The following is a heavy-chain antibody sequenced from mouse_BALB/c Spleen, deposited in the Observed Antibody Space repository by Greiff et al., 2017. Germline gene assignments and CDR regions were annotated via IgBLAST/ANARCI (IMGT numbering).Heavy chain of an antibody. J-gene: IGHJ4*01. CDR2: INPNNGDT. CDR3: ASEGGVQQGDYAMDY. V-gene: IGHV1-26*01. Sequence: EVQLQQSGPELVKPGASVKMSCKASGYTFTDYYMKWVKQSHGKSLEWIGDINPNNGDTFYNQKFKGKATLTVDKSSSTAYMQLNSLTSEDSAVYYCASEGGVQQGDYAMDYWGQGTSVTVSS. D-gene: IGHD2-14*01. CDR1: GYTFTDYY.